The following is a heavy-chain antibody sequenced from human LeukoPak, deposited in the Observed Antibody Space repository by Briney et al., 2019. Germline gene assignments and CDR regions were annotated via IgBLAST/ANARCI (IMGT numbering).Heavy chain of an antibody. CDR1: GFTFSIYT. CDR3: ASSPKSDDAFDI. V-gene: IGHV3-21*01. CDR2: ISAGSRHI. J-gene: IGHJ3*02. Sequence: PGGSLRLSCEASGFTFSIYTMNWVRQAPGKGLEWVSVISAGSRHIYYADSVRGRFTISRDNSKNTLYLQMNSLRAEDTAVYYCASSPKSDDAFDIWGQGTMVTVSS.